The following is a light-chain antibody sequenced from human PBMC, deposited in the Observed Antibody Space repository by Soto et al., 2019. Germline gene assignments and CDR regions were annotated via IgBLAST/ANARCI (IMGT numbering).Light chain of an antibody. CDR1: RADLRGYDS. V-gene: IGLV2-14*01. CDR2: EVS. CDR3: RSYSSDTTFEV. J-gene: IGLJ1*01. Sequence: QPVPTQPPSASESPGQSVTISCTETRADLRGYDSVSWFQHHHGKPPQLMIYEVSYRPSGVSSRFSASKSGNTASLTISGLHVEDEATDSCRSYSSDTTFEVFGSGTKVTVL.